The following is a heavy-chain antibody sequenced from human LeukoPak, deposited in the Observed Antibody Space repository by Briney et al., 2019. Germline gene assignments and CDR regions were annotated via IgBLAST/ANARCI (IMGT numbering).Heavy chain of an antibody. D-gene: IGHD5/OR15-5a*01. V-gene: IGHV4-59*01. CDR1: GGSIDSYY. CDR3: ARVYLSAEYYFDY. CDR2: IYYTGST. J-gene: IGHJ4*02. Sequence: PSETLPLTCTVSGGSIDSYYWSWIRQPPGKGLEWIGYIYYTGSTEYHPSLKSRVTISLDTSKNQFSLKLTSVTAADTAVYYCARVYLSAEYYFDYWGQGNLVSVSS.